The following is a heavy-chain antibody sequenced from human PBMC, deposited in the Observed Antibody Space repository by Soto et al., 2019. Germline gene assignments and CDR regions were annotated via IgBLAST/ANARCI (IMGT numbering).Heavy chain of an antibody. CDR1: GGSLRNSV. CDR2: VIPILGTA. Sequence: QVQLVQSGAEVKKPGSSFKVSCTASGGSLRNSVISWVRQAPAQRLEWMGGVIPILGTANYAQKFQGRVTMTADEATSTAYMDLSSLRPDDPAVYYCARRGHPGHWGPGTLVIVSS. V-gene: IGHV1-69*01. J-gene: IGHJ4*02. CDR3: ARRGHPGH.